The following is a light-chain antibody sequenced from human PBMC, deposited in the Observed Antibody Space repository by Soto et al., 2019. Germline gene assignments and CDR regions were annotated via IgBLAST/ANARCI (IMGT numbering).Light chain of an antibody. CDR2: GAS. J-gene: IGKJ1*01. V-gene: IGKV3-20*01. CDR1: QSVSNNY. Sequence: EIVLTQSPGTLSLSPRERATLSCRASQSVSNNYLAWYQHRPGQAPRLLIYGASTRAPGIPDRFSGSGSGTDFTLTISRLEPEDFAVYYCQQYVASPRTFGQGTQVEV. CDR3: QQYVASPRT.